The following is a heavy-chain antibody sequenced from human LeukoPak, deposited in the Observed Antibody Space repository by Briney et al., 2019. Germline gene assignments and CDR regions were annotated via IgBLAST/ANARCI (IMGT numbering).Heavy chain of an antibody. V-gene: IGHV3-64*01. D-gene: IGHD3-10*01. CDR1: GFTFSSYA. CDR2: ISSNGGST. J-gene: IGHJ4*02. CDR3: ARDQGSLVWFGEPLDY. Sequence: GGSLRLSCAAFGFTFSSYAMHWVRQAPGKGLEYVSAISSNGGSTYYANSVEGRFTISRDNSKNTLYLQMGSLRAEDMAVYYCARDQGSLVWFGEPLDYWGQGTLVTVSS.